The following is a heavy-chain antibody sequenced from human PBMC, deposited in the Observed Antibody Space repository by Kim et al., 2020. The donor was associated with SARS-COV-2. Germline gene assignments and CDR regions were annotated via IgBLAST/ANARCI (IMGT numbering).Heavy chain of an antibody. CDR3: ARMGRAYGSSRYKIDY. V-gene: IGHV4-39*07. CDR1: GGSISTSSYY. D-gene: IGHD5-18*01. J-gene: IGHJ4*02. CDR2: IYYSGST. Sequence: SETLSLTCTVSGGSISTSSYYWGWIRQPPGKGLEWIGSIYYSGSTYYNPSLKSRVTISVDTSKNQFSLKLSSVTAADTAVYYCARMGRAYGSSRYKIDYWGQGTLVTVSS.